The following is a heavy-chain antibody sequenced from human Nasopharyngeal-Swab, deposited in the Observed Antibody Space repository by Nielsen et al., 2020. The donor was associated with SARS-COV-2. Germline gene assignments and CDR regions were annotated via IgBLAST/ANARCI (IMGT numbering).Heavy chain of an antibody. V-gene: IGHV3-30-3*01. J-gene: IGHJ4*02. CDR1: GGTFSSYA. CDR2: ISYDGSNK. Sequence: SCKASGGTFSSYAMHWVRQAPGKGLEWVAVISYDGSNKYYADSVKGRFTISRDNSKNTLYLQMNSLRAEDTAVYYCARDGESSVDYWGQGTLVTVSS. D-gene: IGHD3-10*01. CDR3: ARDGESSVDY.